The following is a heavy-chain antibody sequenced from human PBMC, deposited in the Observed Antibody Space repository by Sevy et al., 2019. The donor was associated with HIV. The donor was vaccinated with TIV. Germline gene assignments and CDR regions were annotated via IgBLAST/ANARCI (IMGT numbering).Heavy chain of an antibody. D-gene: IGHD6-13*01. Sequence: ASVKVSCKASGYTFTTYAITWVRQAPGEGLEWMGWISVNNGNRNYAQKVQDRVTMTTDTSTNTAYMELRSLRSDDTAMYYCARVVMSSSWPGFGYWGQGTLVTVSS. J-gene: IGHJ4*02. CDR2: ISVNNGNR. CDR1: GYTFTTYA. V-gene: IGHV1-18*01. CDR3: ARVVMSSSWPGFGY.